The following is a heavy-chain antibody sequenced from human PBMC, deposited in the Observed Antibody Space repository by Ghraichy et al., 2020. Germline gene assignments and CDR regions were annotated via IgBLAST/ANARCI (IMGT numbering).Heavy chain of an antibody. D-gene: IGHD6-19*01. CDR1: GYTFTSYG. CDR2: ISAYNGNT. J-gene: IGHJ6*02. V-gene: IGHV1-18*01. Sequence: ASVKVSCKASGYTFTSYGISWVRQAPGQGLEWMGWISAYNGNTNYAQKLQGRVTMTTDTSTSTAYMELRSLRSDDTAVYYCARDPHMAVAGTFTWPYYYGMDVWGQGTTVTVSS. CDR3: ARDPHMAVAGTFTWPYYYGMDV.